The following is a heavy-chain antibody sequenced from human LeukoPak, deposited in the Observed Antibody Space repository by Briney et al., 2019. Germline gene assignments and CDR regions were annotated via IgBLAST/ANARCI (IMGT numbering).Heavy chain of an antibody. V-gene: IGHV3-23*01. CDR1: GFTFSSYA. CDR2: ISGSGDTT. D-gene: IGHD1-7*01. J-gene: IGHJ4*02. CDR3: AKAAQNWNYDRGYFGY. Sequence: GGSLRLSCAPSGFTFSSYALTWVRQAPGMGLEWVSAISGSGDTTYYADSVKGRFTISRDNSKNTLYLQMNSLRTEDTAVYYCAKAAQNWNYDRGYFGYWGQGTLVPVSS.